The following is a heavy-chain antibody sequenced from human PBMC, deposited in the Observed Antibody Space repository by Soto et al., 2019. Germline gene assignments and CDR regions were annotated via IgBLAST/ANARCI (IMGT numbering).Heavy chain of an antibody. CDR1: GDSVSSGRDY. D-gene: IGHD3-9*01. CDR3: ARIHLLYEDDLMTGYYSFDS. Sequence: SETLSLTCPVSGDSVSSGRDYWSWIRQPPGKGLEWIAYISYTGSTHYNPSLKSRVTISVDTSKNQFSLRLTSVTAADTAVYYCARIHLLYEDDLMTGYYSFDSCGPGALLTV. J-gene: IGHJ4*02. CDR2: ISYTGST. V-gene: IGHV4-61*01.